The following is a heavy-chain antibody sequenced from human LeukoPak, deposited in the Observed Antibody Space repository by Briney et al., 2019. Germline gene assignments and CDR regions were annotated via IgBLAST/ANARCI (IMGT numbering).Heavy chain of an antibody. CDR1: GGSFSDYY. V-gene: IGHV4-34*01. J-gene: IGHJ4*02. Sequence: SETLSLTCAVYGGSFSDYYWSWIRQPPGKGLEWIGEINHSGSTNYNPSLKSRVTISVDTSKNQFSLKLSSVTAADTAVYYCARLKDVTIFGVLIPLSYFDNWGQGTPVTVSS. CDR3: ARLKDVTIFGVLIPLSYFDN. CDR2: INHSGST. D-gene: IGHD3-3*01.